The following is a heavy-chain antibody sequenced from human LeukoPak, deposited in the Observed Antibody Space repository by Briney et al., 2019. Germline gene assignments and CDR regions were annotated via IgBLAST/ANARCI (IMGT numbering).Heavy chain of an antibody. Sequence: SETLSLTCSVYGGSFSGYYWSWIRQPPGKGLEWIGEINHSGSTNYNPSLKSRVTISVDTSKNQFSLKLSSVTAADTAVYYCASVRSYGSGSYPYWGQGTLVTVSS. J-gene: IGHJ4*02. V-gene: IGHV4-34*01. D-gene: IGHD3-10*01. CDR2: INHSGST. CDR1: GGSFSGYY. CDR3: ASVRSYGSGSYPY.